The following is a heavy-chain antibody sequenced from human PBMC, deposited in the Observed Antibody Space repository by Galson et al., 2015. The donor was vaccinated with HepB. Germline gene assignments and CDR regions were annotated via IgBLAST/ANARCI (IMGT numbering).Heavy chain of an antibody. V-gene: IGHV3-74*01. D-gene: IGHD6-13*01. CDR2: INSDGSYT. CDR1: GFTFSWYW. Sequence: LRLSCAASGFTFSWYWMHWVRQVPGKGLVWVARINSDGSYTTYADSVKGRFTISRDNAKNTLYLQMDSPRAEDTALYYCARTRGAAAGIFDNWGQGTLVTVSS. J-gene: IGHJ4*02. CDR3: ARTRGAAAGIFDN.